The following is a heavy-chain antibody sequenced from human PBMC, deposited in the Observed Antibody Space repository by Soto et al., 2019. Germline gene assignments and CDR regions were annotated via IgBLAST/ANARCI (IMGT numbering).Heavy chain of an antibody. CDR3: ARDSSARPKYYFDY. V-gene: IGHV3-33*01. CDR1: GFTFSSYG. J-gene: IGHJ4*02. Sequence: GGSLRLSCAASGFTFSSYGMHWVRQAPGKGLEWVAVIWYDGSNKYYADSVKGRFTISRDNSKNTLYLQMNSLRAEDTAVYYCARDSSARPKYYFDYWGQGTLVTVSS. CDR2: IWYDGSNK. D-gene: IGHD6-6*01.